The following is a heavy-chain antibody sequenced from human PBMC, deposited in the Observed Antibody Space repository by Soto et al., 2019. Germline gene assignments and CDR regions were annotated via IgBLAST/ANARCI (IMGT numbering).Heavy chain of an antibody. Sequence: QVQLVQSGAEVKKPGASVKVSCKASGYNFTSYGISWVRQAPGQGLVWMGWISAYNGNTNYAQKLQGRVTMTTDTSTSTAYMELRSLRSDDTAVYYCARSMVRGDQSPYYYGMDVWGQGTTVTVSS. D-gene: IGHD3-10*01. CDR2: ISAYNGNT. CDR1: GYNFTSYG. CDR3: ARSMVRGDQSPYYYGMDV. J-gene: IGHJ6*02. V-gene: IGHV1-18*01.